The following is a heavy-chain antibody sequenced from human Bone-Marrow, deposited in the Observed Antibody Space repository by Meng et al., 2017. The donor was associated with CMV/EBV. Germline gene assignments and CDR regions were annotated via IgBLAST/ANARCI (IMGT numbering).Heavy chain of an antibody. CDR2: ILHDGSNN. Sequence: GESLKISCVVSGFTFSYHAMHWVRQAPGKGLEWVALILHDGSNNFYADSVKGRFTISRDNSKNMLYLQMNSLRAEDTAVYHCARDNGAPGGVFDIWGQGTMVTVSS. CDR3: ARDNGAPGGVFDI. V-gene: IGHV3-30*04. J-gene: IGHJ3*02. D-gene: IGHD2-8*01. CDR1: GFTFSYHA.